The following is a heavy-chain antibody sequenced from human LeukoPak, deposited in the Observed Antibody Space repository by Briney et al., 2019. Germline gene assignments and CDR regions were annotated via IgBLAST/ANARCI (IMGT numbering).Heavy chain of an antibody. Sequence: PGGSLRLSCEASGFTFSTYAMAWVRQAPGKGLEWVSLITGSGISAYYADSVRDRFSISRDNSKNTVYLQLNSLRAEDTAVYYCAKDLPALEYWGQGTLVTVSS. CDR2: ITGSGISA. D-gene: IGHD2-2*01. V-gene: IGHV3-23*01. CDR3: AKDLPALEY. CDR1: GFTFSTYA. J-gene: IGHJ4*02.